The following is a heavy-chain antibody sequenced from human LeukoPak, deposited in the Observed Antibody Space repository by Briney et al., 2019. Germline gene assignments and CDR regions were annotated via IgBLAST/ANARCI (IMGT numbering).Heavy chain of an antibody. CDR1: GYTFPSYG. J-gene: IGHJ4*02. V-gene: IGHV1-69*13. CDR3: ATGDARGY. Sequence: SVKVSCKASGYTFPSYGISWVRQAPGQGLEWMGGIIPIFGTANYAQKFQGRVTITADESTSTAYMELSSLRSEDTAVYYCATGDARGYWGQGTLVTVSS. CDR2: IIPIFGTA.